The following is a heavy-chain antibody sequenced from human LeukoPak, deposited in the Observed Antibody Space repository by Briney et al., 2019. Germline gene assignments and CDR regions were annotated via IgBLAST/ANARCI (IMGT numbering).Heavy chain of an antibody. V-gene: IGHV3-23*01. D-gene: IGHD6-6*01. CDR2: ISGSGGST. CDR3: AKGRDSYYFDY. Sequence: PGASLRLSCAASGFTFSSYAMSWVRQAPGKGLEWVPAISGSGGSTYYADSAKGRFTISRDNSKNTLYLQMNSLRAEDTAVYYCAKGRDSYYFDYWGQGTLVTVSS. CDR1: GFTFSSYA. J-gene: IGHJ4*02.